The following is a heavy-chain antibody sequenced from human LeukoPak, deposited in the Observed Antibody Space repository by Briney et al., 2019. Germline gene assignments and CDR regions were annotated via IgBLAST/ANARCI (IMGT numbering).Heavy chain of an antibody. Sequence: SETLSLTCTVSGGSISSYYWSWIRQPPGKGLEWIGYIYYSGSTNYNPSLKSRVTISVDTSKNQFSLKLSSVTAADTAVCYCARAGVRGIQSFDYWGQGTLVTVSS. CDR1: GGSISSYY. J-gene: IGHJ4*02. V-gene: IGHV4-59*01. CDR3: ARAGVRGIQSFDY. CDR2: IYYSGST. D-gene: IGHD3-10*01.